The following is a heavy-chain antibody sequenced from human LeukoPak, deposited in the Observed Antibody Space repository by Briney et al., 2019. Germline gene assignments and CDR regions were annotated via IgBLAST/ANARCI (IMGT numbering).Heavy chain of an antibody. Sequence: AGGSLRLSCAASRFTFSGSWMAWARQAQGKGLEWVATIKEDGRQNYYIGFVKGRFTISRDNAKNSLFLQMNSLRVEDTAVYFCVRNLAYNSFDIWGQGTMVTVSS. CDR1: RFTFSGSW. CDR2: IKEDGRQN. J-gene: IGHJ3*02. D-gene: IGHD5-24*01. CDR3: VRNLAYNSFDI. V-gene: IGHV3-7*01.